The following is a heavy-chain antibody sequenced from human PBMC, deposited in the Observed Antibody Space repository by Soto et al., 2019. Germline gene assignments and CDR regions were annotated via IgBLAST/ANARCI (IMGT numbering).Heavy chain of an antibody. V-gene: IGHV1-2*02. J-gene: IGHJ4*02. Sequence: HVQLVQSGTEVKKPGASVRVSCMVSGYPFTTYYIHWVRQAPGQGLEWMGWIDPRSGGTVYEQKFKGRVTLTRATSISTVYMDLSGLTSDDTALYYCATDDYGIFPYWGQGSLVTVSS. CDR2: IDPRSGGT. CDR1: GYPFTTYY. D-gene: IGHD3-10*01. CDR3: ATDDYGIFPY.